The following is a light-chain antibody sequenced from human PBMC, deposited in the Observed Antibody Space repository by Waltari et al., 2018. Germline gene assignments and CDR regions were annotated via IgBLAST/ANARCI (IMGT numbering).Light chain of an antibody. V-gene: IGKV4-1*01. Sequence: DIVMTQSPDSLAVSLGERAPITCKSSQSVLYSSNNKNYLAWYQQKPGQPPKLLIYWASTRESGVPDRFSGSGSGTDFTLTISSLQAEDVAVYYCQQYYTTPLTFGGRTKVEIK. J-gene: IGKJ4*01. CDR1: QSVLYSSNNKNY. CDR2: WAS. CDR3: QQYYTTPLT.